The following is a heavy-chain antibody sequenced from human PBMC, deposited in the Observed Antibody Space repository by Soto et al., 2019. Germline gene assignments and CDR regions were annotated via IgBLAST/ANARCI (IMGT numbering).Heavy chain of an antibody. CDR2: ISTSSSTT. CDR1: GFSFSTYD. D-gene: IGHD1-1*01. V-gene: IGHV3-48*01. J-gene: IGHJ5*01. CDR3: TRSAPSTGYDS. Sequence: EVQLVESGGGLMQPGGSLRLSCAASGFSFSTYDMSWVRQAPGKGLEWVSYISTSSSTTFYADSVKGRFTISRDNARNSLYLQMNSVRVEDTAVYYCTRSAPSTGYDSCGQGTLVTVSS.